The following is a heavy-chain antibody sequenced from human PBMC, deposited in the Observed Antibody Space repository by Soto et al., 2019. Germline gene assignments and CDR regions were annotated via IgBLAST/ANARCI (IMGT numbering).Heavy chain of an antibody. J-gene: IGHJ5*02. CDR3: ARGITGTDGGNWFDP. V-gene: IGHV4-59*01. CDR1: GGSISSYY. D-gene: IGHD1-20*01. Sequence: PSETLSLTCTASGGSISSYYWSWIRQPPGKGLEWIGYIYYSGSTNYNPSLKSRVTISVDTSKNQFSLKLSSVTAADTAVYYCARGITGTDGGNWFDPWGQGTLVTVSS. CDR2: IYYSGST.